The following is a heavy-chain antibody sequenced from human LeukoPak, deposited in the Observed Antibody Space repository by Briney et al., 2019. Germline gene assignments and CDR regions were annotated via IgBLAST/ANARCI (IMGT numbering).Heavy chain of an antibody. J-gene: IGHJ6*02. CDR2: IYSGGST. CDR3: ARGGYGDYVLYYYYGMDV. D-gene: IGHD4-17*01. Sequence: GGSLRLSCAASGFTVSSNYMSWVRQAPGKGLERVSVIYSGGSTYYADSVKGRFTISRDNSKNTLYLQMNSLRAEDTAVYYCARGGYGDYVLYYYYGMDVWGQGTTVTVSS. CDR1: GFTVSSNY. V-gene: IGHV3-66*02.